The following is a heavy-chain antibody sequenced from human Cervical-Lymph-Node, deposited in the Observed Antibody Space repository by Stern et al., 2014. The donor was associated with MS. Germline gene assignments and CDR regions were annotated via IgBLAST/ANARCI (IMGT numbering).Heavy chain of an antibody. CDR1: GFTFSNHA. CDR3: ARATSTTTVATPYYGLDV. D-gene: IGHD4-17*01. J-gene: IGHJ6*02. CDR2: ISSDGRNE. Sequence: VQLVESGGGVVQPGRSLRLSCVVSGFTFSNHAMHWVRQAPGQGLEWVAVISSDGRNEYYTDSVQGRFTVSRDHSKNTLYLQMNSLRPDDTAVYYCARATSTTTVATPYYGLDVWGQGTTVTVSS. V-gene: IGHV3-30*04.